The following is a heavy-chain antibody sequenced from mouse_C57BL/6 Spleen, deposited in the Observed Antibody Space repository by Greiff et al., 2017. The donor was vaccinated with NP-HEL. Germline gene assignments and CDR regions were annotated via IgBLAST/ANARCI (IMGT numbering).Heavy chain of an antibody. Sequence: DVMLVESGGGLVKPGGSLKLSCAASGFTFSDYGMHWVRQAPEKGLEWVAYISSGSSTIYYADTVKGRFTISRDNAKNTLFLQMTSLRSEDTAMYYCATSTLYGRGWFAYWGQGTLVTVSA. V-gene: IGHV5-17*01. D-gene: IGHD1-1*01. CDR3: ATSTLYGRGWFAY. J-gene: IGHJ3*01. CDR2: ISSGSSTI. CDR1: GFTFSDYG.